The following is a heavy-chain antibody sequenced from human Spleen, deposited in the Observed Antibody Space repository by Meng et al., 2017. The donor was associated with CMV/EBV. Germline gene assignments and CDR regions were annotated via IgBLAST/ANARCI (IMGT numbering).Heavy chain of an antibody. J-gene: IGHJ4*02. CDR1: GGSISSSNL. CDR2: IYHSGST. CDR3: ARIERRRILKYCGSDCSTTDY. V-gene: IGHV4-4*02. D-gene: IGHD2-21*02. Sequence: QVQLQESGPGLVTPSGTLSHTCAVSGGSISSSNLWTWVRQVPGKGLEWIGEIYHSGSTNYNPSLKSRVTISVDKSKNQFSLKLGSVTAADTAVYYCARIERRRILKYCGSDCSTTDYWGQGTLVTVSS.